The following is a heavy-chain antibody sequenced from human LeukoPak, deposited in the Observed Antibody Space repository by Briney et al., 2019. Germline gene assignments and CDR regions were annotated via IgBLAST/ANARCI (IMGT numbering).Heavy chain of an antibody. V-gene: IGHV1-24*01. J-gene: IGHJ3*02. CDR3: ATVNTIFSLSAFDI. CDR2: FDPEDGET. CDR1: GCTLTELS. Sequence: GASVKVSCKVSGCTLTELSMHWVRQAPGKGFEWMGGFDPEDGETIYAQKFQGRVTMTEDTSTDTAYMELSSLRSEDTAVYYCATVNTIFSLSAFDIWGQGTMVTVSS. D-gene: IGHD3-9*01.